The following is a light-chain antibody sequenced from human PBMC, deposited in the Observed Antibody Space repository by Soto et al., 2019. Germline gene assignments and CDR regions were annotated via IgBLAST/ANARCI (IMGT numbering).Light chain of an antibody. V-gene: IGKV3-15*01. CDR3: QSYNDWPFA. CDR1: ESLFGF. CDR2: GVS. Sequence: DIVLTQSPATLSVSPGDRVTLSCRASESLFGFLAWYQQKPGQAPRLLMYGVSTRATGIPARFSGGGSATDFTLTISSLXXXXXXFYFCQSYNDWPFASGLGTRLEI. J-gene: IGKJ2*01.